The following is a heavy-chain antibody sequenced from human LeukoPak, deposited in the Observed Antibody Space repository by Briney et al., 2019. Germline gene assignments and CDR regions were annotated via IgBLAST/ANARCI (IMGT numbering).Heavy chain of an antibody. Sequence: PGRSLRLSCAASGFTFDDYAMHWVRQAPGKGLEWVSAISGSGGSTYYADSVKGRFTISRDNSKNTLYLQMNSLRAEDTAVYYCAKPTTMIVVVGYFDYWGQGTLVTVSS. D-gene: IGHD3-22*01. CDR3: AKPTTMIVVVGYFDY. V-gene: IGHV3-23*01. J-gene: IGHJ4*02. CDR1: GFTFDDYA. CDR2: ISGSGGST.